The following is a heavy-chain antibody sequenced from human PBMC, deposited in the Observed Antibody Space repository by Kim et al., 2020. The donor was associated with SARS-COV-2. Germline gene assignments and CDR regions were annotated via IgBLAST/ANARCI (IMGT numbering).Heavy chain of an antibody. CDR3: ARPRSGNYQFFDS. CDR1: GYIFTNYW. Sequence: GESLKISCKGSGYIFTNYWIGWVRQMPGKGLEWMGIINRGDSDTRYSPSFEGQVTITVDKSTNAAYLQWSSLKASDTAMYYCARPRSGNYQFFDSWGQGTLVTVSS. D-gene: IGHD1-26*01. V-gene: IGHV5-51*01. J-gene: IGHJ4*02. CDR2: INRGDSDT.